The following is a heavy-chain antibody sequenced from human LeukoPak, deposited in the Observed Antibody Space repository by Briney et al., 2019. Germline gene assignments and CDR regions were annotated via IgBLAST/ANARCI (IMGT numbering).Heavy chain of an antibody. J-gene: IGHJ3*02. V-gene: IGHV3-21*01. D-gene: IGHD2-15*01. CDR3: ARVIDRYCSGGSCTAFDI. CDR1: GFTFSSYG. Sequence: PGGSLRLSCAASGFTFSSYGMNWVRQAPGKGLEWVSSISSSSSYIYYADSVKGRFTISRDNAKNSLYLQMNSLRAEDTAVYYCARVIDRYCSGGSCTAFDIWGQGTMVTVSS. CDR2: ISSSSSYI.